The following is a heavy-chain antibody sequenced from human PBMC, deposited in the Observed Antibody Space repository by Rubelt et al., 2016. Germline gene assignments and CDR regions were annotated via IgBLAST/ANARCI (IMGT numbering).Heavy chain of an antibody. D-gene: IGHD2-2*01. J-gene: IGHJ5*01. CDR2: ISGSGGST. V-gene: IGHV3-23*01. Sequence: FKSGGGLVQPGESLRLSCAASGFSFSSYAMSWVRQAPGKGLEWVSAISGSGGSTYYADSVKGRFIISRDYASNSLYLQINTLRAEDTAVYYCATLLGYCDSTSCYGAFDSWGQGTLVTVSS. CDR1: GFSFSSYA. CDR3: ATLLGYCDSTSCYGAFDS.